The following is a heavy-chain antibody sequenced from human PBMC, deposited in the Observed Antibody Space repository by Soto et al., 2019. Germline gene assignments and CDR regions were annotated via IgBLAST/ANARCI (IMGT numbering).Heavy chain of an antibody. CDR3: FNVAFGY. V-gene: IGHV3-7*01. J-gene: IGHJ4*02. CDR1: GFTFSRYW. Sequence: GGSLRLSCAASGFTFSRYWMDWVRQAPRKGLEWVATIKHDGSEKYYVDSVKGRFIISRDNAKNSVFLQMNSLRAEDTALYYCFNVAFGYWGQGTLVTVSS. CDR2: IKHDGSEK.